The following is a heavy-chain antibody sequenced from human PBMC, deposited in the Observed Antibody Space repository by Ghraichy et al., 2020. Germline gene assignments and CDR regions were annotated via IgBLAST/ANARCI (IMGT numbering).Heavy chain of an antibody. J-gene: IGHJ4*02. CDR1: GGSISSSSYY. CDR2: IYYSGST. CDR3: AAFREFDY. V-gene: IGHV4-39*01. Sequence: SETLSLTCTVSGGSISSSSYYWGWIRQPPGKGLEWIGSIYYSGSTYYNPSLKSRVTISVDTSKNQFSLKLSSVTAADTAVYYCAAFREFDYWGQGTLVTVSS.